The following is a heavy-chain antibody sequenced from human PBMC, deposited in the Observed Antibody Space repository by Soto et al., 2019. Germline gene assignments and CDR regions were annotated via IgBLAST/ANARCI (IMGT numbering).Heavy chain of an antibody. V-gene: IGHV3-21*01. Sequence: GGSLRLSCAASGFTFSSYSMNWVRQAPGKGLEWVSSISSSSSYIYYADSVKGRFTISIDNAKNSLYLQMNSLRAEDTAVYYCAIPGIDDYDFWSGYLTRAFDIWGQGTMVTVSS. CDR1: GFTFSSYS. J-gene: IGHJ3*02. D-gene: IGHD3-3*01. CDR3: AIPGIDDYDFWSGYLTRAFDI. CDR2: ISSSSSYI.